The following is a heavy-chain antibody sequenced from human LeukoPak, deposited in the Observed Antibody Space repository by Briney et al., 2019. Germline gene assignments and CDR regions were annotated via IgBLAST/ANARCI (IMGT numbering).Heavy chain of an antibody. CDR2: INPNSGGT. CDR1: GYTFTSYG. J-gene: IGHJ5*02. D-gene: IGHD3-10*01. CDR3: ARDRVRGVLITNWFDP. V-gene: IGHV1-2*02. Sequence: ASVKVSCKASGYTFTSYGISWVRQAPGQGLEWMGWINPNSGGTNYAQKFQGRVTMTRDTSISTAYMELSRLRSDDTAVYYCARDRVRGVLITNWFDPWGQGTLVTVSS.